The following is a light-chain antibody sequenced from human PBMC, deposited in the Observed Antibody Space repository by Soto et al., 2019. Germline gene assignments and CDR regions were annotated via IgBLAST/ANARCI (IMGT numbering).Light chain of an antibody. CDR2: DAS. J-gene: IGKJ1*01. CDR1: QSISSW. Sequence: DIQITQSPSTLSASVGDRVTITCRASQSISSWLAWYKQKPGKAPKLLIYDASSLESGVPSMFSGSGSGTEFTLTISSLQPDDFATYYCQQYNSYSWTSGQGTKVDIK. CDR3: QQYNSYSWT. V-gene: IGKV1-5*01.